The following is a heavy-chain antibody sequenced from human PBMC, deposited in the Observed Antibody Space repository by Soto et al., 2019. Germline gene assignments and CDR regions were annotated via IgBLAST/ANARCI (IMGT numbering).Heavy chain of an antibody. J-gene: IGHJ5*02. V-gene: IGHV3-30-3*01. CDR3: ARHLSQLRTGWLDP. CDR2: ISGDGTNQ. CDR1: GFTFINYA. Sequence: QEQLVESGGGVVQPGRSLRLACRVSGFTFINYAMHWVRQAPGKGLEWVALISGDGTNQYYADSVKGRFTISRDNSRNPLYLQMNSLRTDDTAVYYCARHLSQLRTGWLDPWGQGTLVTVSS. D-gene: IGHD7-27*01.